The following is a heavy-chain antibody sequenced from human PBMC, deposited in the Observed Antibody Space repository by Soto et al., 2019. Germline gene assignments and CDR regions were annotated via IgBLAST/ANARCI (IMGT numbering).Heavy chain of an antibody. CDR2: ISGSGGST. J-gene: IGHJ4*02. V-gene: IGHV3-23*01. Sequence: EVQLLESGGGLVQPGGSRRLSCAASGFTFSSYAMSWVRQAPGKGLEWVSAISGSGGSTYSADSVKGRFTISRDNSKNTLYLQMNSLRAEDTAVYYCAKEGTGITGTEPLGYWGQGTLVTVSS. CDR3: AKEGTGITGTEPLGY. D-gene: IGHD1-7*01. CDR1: GFTFSSYA.